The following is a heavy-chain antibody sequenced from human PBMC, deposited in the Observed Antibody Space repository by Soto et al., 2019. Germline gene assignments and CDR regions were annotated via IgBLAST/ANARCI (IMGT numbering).Heavy chain of an antibody. J-gene: IGHJ6*03. D-gene: IGHD2-8*01. CDR2: IIPILGIA. CDR3: ARESRDIVLMVYATSYYYYYMDV. V-gene: IGHV1-69*04. CDR1: GGTFSSYT. Sequence: SVKVSCKASGGTFSSYTISWVRQAPGQGLEWMGRIIPILGIANYAQKFQGRVTITADKSTSTAYMELSSLRSEDTAVYYCARESRDIVLMVYATSYYYYYMDVWG.